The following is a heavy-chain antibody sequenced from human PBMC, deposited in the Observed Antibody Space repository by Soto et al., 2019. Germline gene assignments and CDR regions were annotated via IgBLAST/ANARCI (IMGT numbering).Heavy chain of an antibody. CDR2: ISHLENT. CDR1: GGSITYGGFS. V-gene: IGHV4-30-2*06. J-gene: IGHJ4*02. Sequence: QLRLQESGSRVVRTSETLSLTCTVSGGSITYGGFSWSWIRQSPGKGLEWIGYISHLENTYFHPTFKSRMTMSIDRSKHQFSLNLSSVTAADRAVYFCARGGGNDPFDSWGQGVLVSVAS. D-gene: IGHD1-1*01. CDR3: ARGGGNDPFDS.